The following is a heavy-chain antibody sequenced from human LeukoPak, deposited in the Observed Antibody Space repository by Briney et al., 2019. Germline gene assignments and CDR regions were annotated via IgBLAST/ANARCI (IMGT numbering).Heavy chain of an antibody. Sequence: GGSLRLSCAASGFIFSDHYIDWVRQAPGKGLEWVSAISGSGGSTYYADSVKGRFITSRDNSKNTLYLQMNSLRVEDTAVYYCARDLDDYNDFPPIFQYWGQGTQVTVSS. V-gene: IGHV3-23*01. CDR2: ISGSGGST. CDR3: ARDLDDYNDFPPIFQY. CDR1: GFIFSDHY. D-gene: IGHD5-24*01. J-gene: IGHJ1*01.